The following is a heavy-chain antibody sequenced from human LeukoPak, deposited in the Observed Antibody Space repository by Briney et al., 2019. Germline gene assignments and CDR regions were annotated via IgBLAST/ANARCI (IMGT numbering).Heavy chain of an antibody. CDR1: DDSITMYY. CDR3: ARGTKDLVGITWYYYMDV. J-gene: IGHJ6*03. CDR2: VDHTGSA. V-gene: IGHV4-59*01. Sequence: SETLSLTCSVSDDSITMYYWTWIRQPPGKGLEWIGYVDHTGSANFNPSLNGRVSISRDTTKNLFSLRLRSVTAADTAVYYCARGTKDLVGITWYYYMDVWGKGTTVTVSS. D-gene: IGHD2-2*01.